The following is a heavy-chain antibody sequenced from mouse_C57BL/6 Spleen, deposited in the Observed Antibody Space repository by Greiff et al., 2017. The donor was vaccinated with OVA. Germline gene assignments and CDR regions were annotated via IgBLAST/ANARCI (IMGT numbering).Heavy chain of an antibody. Sequence: QVQLKQSGAELARPGASVKMSCKASGYTFTSYTMHWVKQRPGQGLEWIGYINPSSGCNKYNPTFKAKATLTADKSSSTAYMQLSSLTSEDSAVYYGARSGGNYGYFDVWGTGTTVTVSS. CDR3: ARSGGNYGYFDV. CDR2: INPSSGCN. V-gene: IGHV1-4*01. D-gene: IGHD2-1*01. J-gene: IGHJ1*03. CDR1: GYTFTSYT.